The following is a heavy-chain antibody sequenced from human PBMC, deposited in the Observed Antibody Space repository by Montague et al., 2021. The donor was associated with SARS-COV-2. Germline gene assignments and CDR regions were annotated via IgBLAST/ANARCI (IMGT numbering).Heavy chain of an antibody. D-gene: IGHD3-9*01. CDR3: ARTHYDILPGYYYDMDV. CDR2: IDWDDDK. V-gene: IGHV2-70*11. CDR1: GFSLSTSGMC. J-gene: IGHJ6*02. Sequence: PALVKPTQTLTLTCTFFGFSLSTSGMCVSWIRQPPGKALEWLARIDWDDDKYYSTSLKTRLTISKDTSKNQVVLTMTNMDPVDTATYYCARTHYDILPGYYYDMDVWGQGTTVTVSS.